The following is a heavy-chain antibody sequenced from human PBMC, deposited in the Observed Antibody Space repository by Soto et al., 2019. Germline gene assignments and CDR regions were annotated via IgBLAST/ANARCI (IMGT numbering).Heavy chain of an antibody. CDR3: TTDLWRIAVVVGSTGYFNP. CDR2: IKSKSDGGTT. Sequence: XASLSLSCAASGFTFSDAWMSWVRQAPGKGLDWVGRIKSKSDGGTTEYAAPVRGRFTISRDDSKNTLYLQMNSLKTEDTAVYYCTTDLWRIAVVVGSTGYFNPWGQGTPVTVSS. V-gene: IGHV3-15*01. D-gene: IGHD2-15*01. CDR1: GFTFSDAW. J-gene: IGHJ5*02.